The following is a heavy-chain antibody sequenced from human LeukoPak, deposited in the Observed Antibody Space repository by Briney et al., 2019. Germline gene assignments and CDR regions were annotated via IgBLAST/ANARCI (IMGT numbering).Heavy chain of an antibody. V-gene: IGHV1-69*05. CDR3: ARGQTGTIDY. Sequence: SVKVSCKASGGTFSSYAISWVRQAPGQGLEWMGRIIPIFGTANYAQKFQGRVTITTDESTSTAYMELSSLRSGDTAVYYCARGQTGTIDYWGQGTLVTVSS. CDR1: GGTFSSYA. D-gene: IGHD1-7*01. CDR2: IIPIFGTA. J-gene: IGHJ4*02.